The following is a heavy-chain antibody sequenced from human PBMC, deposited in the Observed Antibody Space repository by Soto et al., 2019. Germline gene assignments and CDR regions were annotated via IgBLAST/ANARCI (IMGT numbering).Heavy chain of an antibody. Sequence: PGGSLRLSCAASGFTFDDYGMSWVRQAPGNGLEWVSGINWNGGSTGYADSVKGRFTISRDNATNSLYMKMNSVRAEDAALYHCARDSTSKASSILWWLYAFDICGQATMVTVSS. D-gene: IGHD2-21*01. V-gene: IGHV3-20*01. CDR1: GFTFDDYG. J-gene: IGHJ3*02. CDR2: INWNGGST. CDR3: ARDSTSKASSILWWLYAFDI.